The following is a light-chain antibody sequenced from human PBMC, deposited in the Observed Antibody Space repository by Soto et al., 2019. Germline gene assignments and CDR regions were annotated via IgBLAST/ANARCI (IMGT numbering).Light chain of an antibody. Sequence: DIQMTQFPSTLSASVGDRVTITCRASQSIRSWLAWYQQKPGKARNLLIYKASSLPSGVPSRFSGSGYGTEFTLTISSLQPDDIATYYCQQFDSYSTFGGGTKVQIK. CDR2: KAS. J-gene: IGKJ4*01. CDR3: QQFDSYST. CDR1: QSIRSW. V-gene: IGKV1-5*03.